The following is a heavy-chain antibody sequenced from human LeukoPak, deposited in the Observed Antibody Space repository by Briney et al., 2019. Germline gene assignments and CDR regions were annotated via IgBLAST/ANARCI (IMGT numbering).Heavy chain of an antibody. J-gene: IGHJ4*02. D-gene: IGHD5-18*01. CDR1: GFTFSSYA. CDR2: ISRGVGST. CDR3: ARRGHGYGSPFDY. V-gene: IGHV3-23*01. Sequence: GGSLRLSCAASGFTFSSYAMSWVRQAPGKGLECVAAISRGVGSTYYADSVKGRFTISRDNSKNTLYLQMNSLRAEDTAVYYCARRGHGYGSPFDYWGQGTLVTVSS.